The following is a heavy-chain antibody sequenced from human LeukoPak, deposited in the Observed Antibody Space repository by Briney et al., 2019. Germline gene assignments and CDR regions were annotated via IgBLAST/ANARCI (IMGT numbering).Heavy chain of an antibody. CDR1: GDSISSNTW. CDR3: AGYSSGDDYFDY. Sequence: SETLSLTCAVSGDSISSNTWWNWVRQPPGKGLEWIGEIYQSGSTNYNPSLKSRVTISVDKSKNQFSLKLSSVTAADTAVYYCAGYSSGDDYFDYWGQGTLVTVSS. D-gene: IGHD6-19*01. CDR2: IYQSGST. V-gene: IGHV4-4*02. J-gene: IGHJ4*02.